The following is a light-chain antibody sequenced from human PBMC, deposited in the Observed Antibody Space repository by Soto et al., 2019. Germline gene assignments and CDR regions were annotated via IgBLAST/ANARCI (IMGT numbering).Light chain of an antibody. CDR3: QQFASSPNT. V-gene: IGKV1-5*03. CDR1: RSVSNW. Sequence: DIPMTQSPSTLSASVGDRVSITCRASRSVSNWLAWYQQKQVKVPKLLISKASTLESGVPSRFSGSGSGTDFTLTISSLQPDDFATYYCQQFASSPNTFGQGTKLEVK. J-gene: IGKJ2*01. CDR2: KAS.